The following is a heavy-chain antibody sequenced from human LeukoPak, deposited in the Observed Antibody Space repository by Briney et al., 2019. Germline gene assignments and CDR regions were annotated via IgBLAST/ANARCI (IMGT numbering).Heavy chain of an antibody. CDR2: ISYDGSDK. V-gene: IGHV3-30*03. J-gene: IGHJ4*02. CDR1: GFTFSSYG. CDR3: ARAYSSSWYIFDY. D-gene: IGHD6-13*01. Sequence: PGRSLRLSCAASGFTFSSYGMHWVRQAPGKGLEWVAVISYDGSDKYYADSVKGRFTISRDNSKNTLYLQMNSLRAEDTAVYYCARAYSSSWYIFDYWAREPWSPSPQ.